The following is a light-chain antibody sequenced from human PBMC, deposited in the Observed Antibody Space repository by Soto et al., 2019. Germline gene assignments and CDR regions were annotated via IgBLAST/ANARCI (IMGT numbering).Light chain of an antibody. CDR1: SRDVGGYNY. CDR2: EVT. J-gene: IGLJ2*01. CDR3: SSYAGRYTVI. Sequence: QSALTQPPSASGSPGQSVTISCTGTSRDVGGYNYVSWYQQHPGKAPKLMIYEVTKRPSGVPDRFSGSKSGNTASLTVSGLQAEDEADYYCSSYAGRYTVIFGGGTQLTVL. V-gene: IGLV2-8*01.